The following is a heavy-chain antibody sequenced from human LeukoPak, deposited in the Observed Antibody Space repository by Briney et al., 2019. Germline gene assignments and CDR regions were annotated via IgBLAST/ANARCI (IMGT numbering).Heavy chain of an antibody. Sequence: GGSLRLSCAASEFTFSSYRMHWVRQAPGKGLEWVSSISSSSSPIYYADSVKGRFTISRDNAKKSLYLQMDSLRAEDTAVYYCARVSTIAVAGTGGLDYWGQGTLVTVSS. CDR1: EFTFSSYR. J-gene: IGHJ4*02. V-gene: IGHV3-21*01. CDR2: ISSSSSPI. CDR3: ARVSTIAVAGTGGLDY. D-gene: IGHD6-19*01.